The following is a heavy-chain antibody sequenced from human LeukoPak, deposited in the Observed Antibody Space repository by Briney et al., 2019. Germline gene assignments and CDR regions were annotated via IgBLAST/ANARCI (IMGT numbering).Heavy chain of an antibody. CDR2: IYYSGGT. Sequence: PSETLSLTCTVSGGSISSYYWSWIRQPPGKGLEWIGYIYYSGGTNYNPSLKSRVTISVDTSKNQFSLKLNSVTAADTAVYYCARGPRYDFWSGYSPYYFDYWGQGTLVTVSS. CDR1: GGSISSYY. D-gene: IGHD3-3*01. V-gene: IGHV4-59*12. CDR3: ARGPRYDFWSGYSPYYFDY. J-gene: IGHJ4*02.